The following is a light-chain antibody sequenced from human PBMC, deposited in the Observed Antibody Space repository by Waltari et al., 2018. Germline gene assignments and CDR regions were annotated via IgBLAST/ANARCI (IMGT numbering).Light chain of an antibody. V-gene: IGKV3-20*01. Sequence: ETVLTQSPGSLSLSPGETATLSCRASQSVGHTSLAWYQQRPGQAPRLLIYAASSRATGVPDRFSGSGSGSGSGTNFTHTISRLEPEDFAVYYCQQYGTSVFSFGPGTKVDF. J-gene: IGKJ3*01. CDR2: AAS. CDR3: QQYGTSVFS. CDR1: QSVGHTS.